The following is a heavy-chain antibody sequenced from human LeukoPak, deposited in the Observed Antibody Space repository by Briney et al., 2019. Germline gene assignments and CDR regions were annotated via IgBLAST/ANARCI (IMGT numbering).Heavy chain of an antibody. CDR3: ARGADSSGYQLPFDY. J-gene: IGHJ4*02. D-gene: IGHD3-22*01. CDR2: IYTSGST. Sequence: PSETLSLTCTVSGGSISSYYWSWIRQPAGKGLEWIGRIYTSGSTNYNPSLKSRVTMSVDTSKNQFSLKLSSVTAADTAVYYCARGADSSGYQLPFDYWGQGTLVTVSS. V-gene: IGHV4-4*07. CDR1: GGSISSYY.